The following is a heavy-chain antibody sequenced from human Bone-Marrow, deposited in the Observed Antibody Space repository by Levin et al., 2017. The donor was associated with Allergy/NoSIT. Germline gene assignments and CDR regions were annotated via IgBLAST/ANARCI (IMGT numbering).Heavy chain of an antibody. V-gene: IGHV4-30-2*01. Sequence: PSETLSLTCAVSGGSISSGGYSWSWIRQPPGKGLEWIGYIYHSGSTYYNPSLKSRVTISVDRSKNQFSLKLSSVTAADTAVYYCARLDRGNSGSQIFDYWGQGTLVTVSS. D-gene: IGHD4-23*01. CDR2: IYHSGST. CDR3: ARLDRGNSGSQIFDY. CDR1: GGSISSGGYS. J-gene: IGHJ4*02.